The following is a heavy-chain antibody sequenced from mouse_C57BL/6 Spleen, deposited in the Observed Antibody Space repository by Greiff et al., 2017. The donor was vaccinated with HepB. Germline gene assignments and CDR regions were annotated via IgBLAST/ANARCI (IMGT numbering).Heavy chain of an antibody. J-gene: IGHJ2*01. CDR1: GYTFTGYW. V-gene: IGHV1-9*01. CDR3: ASLRGYVDY. CDR2: ILPGSGST. D-gene: IGHD3-3*01. Sequence: QVQLQQSGAELMKPGASVKLSCKATGYTFTGYWIEWVKQRPGHGLEWIGEILPGSGSTNYNAKFKGKATFTADTSSNTAYMQLSSLTTEDSAIYYGASLRGYVDYWGQGTTLTVSS.